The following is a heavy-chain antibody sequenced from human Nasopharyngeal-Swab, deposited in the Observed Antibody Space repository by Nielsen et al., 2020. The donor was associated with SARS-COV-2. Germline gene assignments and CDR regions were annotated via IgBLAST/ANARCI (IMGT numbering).Heavy chain of an antibody. CDR3: ARGARSSGSSSFSLYWFFDL. J-gene: IGHJ2*01. CDR2: VDDSGTS. CDR1: GGSFSNYY. D-gene: IGHD6-13*01. Sequence: GSLRLSFAIPGGSFSNYYWSWLPQPPGKCPEVFGEVDDSGTSYYSPSLESRVTISRDLSRNQFSLELTSVTPEDTAVYYCARGARSSGSSSFSLYWFFDLWGRGTLVTVSS. V-gene: IGHV4-34*01.